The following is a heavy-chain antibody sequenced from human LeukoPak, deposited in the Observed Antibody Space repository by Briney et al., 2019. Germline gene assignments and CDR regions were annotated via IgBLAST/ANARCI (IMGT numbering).Heavy chain of an antibody. J-gene: IGHJ2*01. D-gene: IGHD3-9*01. CDR2: INHSGST. Sequence: PSETLSLACAVYGGSFSGYYWSWIRQPPGKGLEWIGEINHSGSTNYNPSLKSRVTISVDTSKNQFSLKLSSVTAADTAVYYCARDSAATGYGYRHFDLWGRGTLVTVSS. CDR3: ARDSAATGYGYRHFDL. V-gene: IGHV4-34*01. CDR1: GGSFSGYY.